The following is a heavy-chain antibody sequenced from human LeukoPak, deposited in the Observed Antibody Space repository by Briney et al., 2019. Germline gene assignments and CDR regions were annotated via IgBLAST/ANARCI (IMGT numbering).Heavy chain of an antibody. CDR1: GGTFSSYA. CDR2: IIPIFGTA. D-gene: IGHD3-3*01. CDR3: AREVFGVVISYYYYYYYMDV. J-gene: IGHJ6*03. V-gene: IGHV1-69*06. Sequence: GASVKVSCKASGGTFSSYAISWVRQAPGQGLEWMGGIIPIFGTANYAQKFQGRVTITADKSTSTAYMGLSSLRSEDTAVYYCAREVFGVVISYYYYYYYMDVWGKGTTVTVSS.